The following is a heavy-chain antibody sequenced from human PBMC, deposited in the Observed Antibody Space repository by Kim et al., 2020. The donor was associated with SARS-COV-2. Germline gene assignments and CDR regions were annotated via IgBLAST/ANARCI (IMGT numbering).Heavy chain of an antibody. V-gene: IGHV1-2*06. D-gene: IGHD7-27*01. CDR1: GYSFSDYY. J-gene: IGHJ2*01. CDR2: INPNTGGT. CDR3: AREWGRITVDPLGAPDL. Sequence: ASVKVSCKASGYSFSDYYIHWVRQAPGQGLEWVGRINPNTGGTKFAQKFQGRVALSRDTSINTAYMEMNSLRSDDAALFFCAREWGRITVDPLGAPDLWG.